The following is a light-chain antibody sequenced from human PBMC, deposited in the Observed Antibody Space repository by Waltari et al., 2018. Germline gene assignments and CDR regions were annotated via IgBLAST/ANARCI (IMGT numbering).Light chain of an antibody. CDR2: DVN. CDR1: SSDIGEYNL. J-gene: IGLJ2*01. Sequence: QSALTQTASVSGSPGQAVTISCSGTSSDIGEYNLVSWYQQHPGKAPTLIIYDVNKRPSGVSNRFSCSKSGNTAFLTTSGLPTEDEADYYCCSSVGSAISVFGGGTKLTVL. V-gene: IGLV2-23*02. CDR3: CSSVGSAISV.